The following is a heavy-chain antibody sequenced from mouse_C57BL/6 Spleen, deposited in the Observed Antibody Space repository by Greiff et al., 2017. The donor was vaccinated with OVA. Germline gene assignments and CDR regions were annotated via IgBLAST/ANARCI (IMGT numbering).Heavy chain of an antibody. CDR2: IDPPDSYT. CDR1: GYTFTSYW. Sequence: VQLQQSGAELVLPGASVKLSCKASGYTFTSYWMPWVNQRPGQGLGWIGEIDPPDSYTNYNQKFKGKSTLTVDKSSSTAYMQLSSLTSEDSAVYYCARGDPSYAMDYWGQGTSGTVSS. V-gene: IGHV1-69*01. J-gene: IGHJ4*01. CDR3: ARGDPSYAMDY. D-gene: IGHD6-1*01.